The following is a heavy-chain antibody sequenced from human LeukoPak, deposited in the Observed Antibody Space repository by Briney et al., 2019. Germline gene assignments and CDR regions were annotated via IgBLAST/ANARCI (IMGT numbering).Heavy chain of an antibody. CDR1: GFTFSSYG. CDR2: ISYDGSNK. D-gene: IGHD3-16*01. CDR3: ARDDKGLGDAFDV. Sequence: GGSLRLSCAASGFTFSSYGMHWVRQAPGKGLEWVAVISYDGSNKYYADFVKGRFTISRDNSKNTLYLQMNSLRAEDTAVYYCARDDKGLGDAFDVWGQGTMVTVSS. J-gene: IGHJ3*01. V-gene: IGHV3-30*03.